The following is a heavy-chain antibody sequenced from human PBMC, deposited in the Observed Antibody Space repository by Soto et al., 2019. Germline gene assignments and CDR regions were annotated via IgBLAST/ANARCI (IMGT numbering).Heavy chain of an antibody. J-gene: IGHJ4*02. CDR1: GYTFTSYG. V-gene: IGHV1-18*01. CDR3: ARDSPIGSTFSGYDAIDY. Sequence: ASVKVSCKASGYTFTSYGISWVRQAPGQGLEWMGWISAYNGNTNYAQKFQGRLTITADRSTGTAYMELNSLKSEDTAVYYCARDSPIGSTFSGYDAIDYWGQGTLVTVSS. D-gene: IGHD5-12*01. CDR2: ISAYNGNT.